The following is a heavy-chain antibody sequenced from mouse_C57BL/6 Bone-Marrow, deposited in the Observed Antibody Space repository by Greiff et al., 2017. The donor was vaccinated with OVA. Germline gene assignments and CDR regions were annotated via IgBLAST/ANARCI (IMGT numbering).Heavy chain of an antibody. CDR3: TKGGGTMITHSVY. Sequence: EVKLVESGEGLVKPGGSLKLSCAASGFTFSSYAMSWVRQTPEKRLEWVAYISSGGDYIYYADTVKGRFTISRDNARNTLYLQMSSLKSEDTAMYYCTKGGGTMITHSVYWGQGTTLTDSS. D-gene: IGHD2-4*01. CDR2: ISSGGDYI. V-gene: IGHV5-9-1*02. J-gene: IGHJ2*01. CDR1: GFTFSSYA.